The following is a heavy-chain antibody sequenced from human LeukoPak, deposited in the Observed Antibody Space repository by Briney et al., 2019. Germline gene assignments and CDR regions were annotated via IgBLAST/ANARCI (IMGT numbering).Heavy chain of an antibody. CDR3: VRGLSSGSYY. Sequence: GGSLRLSCAASGFIFSRYSMSWVRQAPGKGLEWVANIKEDGREKYYVDSVKGRFTISRDNAKNSLYLQMNSLRVEDTAVYYCVRGLSSGSYYGGQGTLVTVSS. D-gene: IGHD1-26*01. V-gene: IGHV3-7*01. CDR1: GFIFSRYS. CDR2: IKEDGREK. J-gene: IGHJ4*02.